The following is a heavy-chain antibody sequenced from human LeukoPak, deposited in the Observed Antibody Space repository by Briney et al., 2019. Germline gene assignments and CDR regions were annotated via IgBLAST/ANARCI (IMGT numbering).Heavy chain of an antibody. D-gene: IGHD2-15*01. V-gene: IGHV3-7*03. J-gene: IGHJ6*03. CDR3: ARVLRYCSGGNCYSGGLGYMDV. CDR1: GFTFSRYW. Sequence: PGGSLRLSCAASGFTFSRYWMTWVRQAPGKGLEWVANIKQDESEKYYVDSVKGRFTISRDNAKNSLYLQMNSLRAEDTAVYYCARVLRYCSGGNCYSGGLGYMDVWGKGTTVTISS. CDR2: IKQDESEK.